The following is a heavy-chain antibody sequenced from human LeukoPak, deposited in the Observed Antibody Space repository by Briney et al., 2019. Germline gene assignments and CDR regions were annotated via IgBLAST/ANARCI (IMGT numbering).Heavy chain of an antibody. CDR1: GFTFSDHS. Sequence: GGSLRLSCVVSGFTFSDHSMNWVRQAPGKGLEWVSSISGSNSYTYYRDSVKGRFTISRDNANNSLYLQMSSLRAQDTAIYYCARGFSSGTYSPTYYGMDVWGQGTTVTVSS. V-gene: IGHV3-21*01. D-gene: IGHD3-10*01. J-gene: IGHJ6*02. CDR2: ISGSNSYT. CDR3: ARGFSSGTYSPTYYGMDV.